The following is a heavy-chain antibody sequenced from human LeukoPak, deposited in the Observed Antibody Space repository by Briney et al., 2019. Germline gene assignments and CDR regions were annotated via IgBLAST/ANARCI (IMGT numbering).Heavy chain of an antibody. CDR1: GFTFSDYY. CDR2: ISSSSSYT. D-gene: IGHD6-6*01. CDR3: AREYSSSSDGMDV. Sequence: GGSLRLSCAASGFTFSDYYMSWIRQAPGKGLEWVSYISSSSSYTNYADSVKGRFTISRDNAKNSLYLQMNSLRAEDKAVYYCAREYSSSSDGMDVWGQGTTVTVSS. J-gene: IGHJ6*02. V-gene: IGHV3-11*05.